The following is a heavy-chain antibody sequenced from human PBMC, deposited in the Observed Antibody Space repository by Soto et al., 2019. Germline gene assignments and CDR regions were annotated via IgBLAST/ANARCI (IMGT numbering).Heavy chain of an antibody. D-gene: IGHD3-16*01. CDR3: ATVQITNYYYYGMDV. Sequence: PGESLKISCKGSGYSFTSYWISWVRQMPGKGLEWMGRIDPSDSYTSYSPSFQGHVTISADKSISTAYLQWSSLKASDTAMYYCATVQITNYYYYGMDVWGQGTTVTVSS. CDR2: IDPSDSYT. V-gene: IGHV5-10-1*01. J-gene: IGHJ6*02. CDR1: GYSFTSYW.